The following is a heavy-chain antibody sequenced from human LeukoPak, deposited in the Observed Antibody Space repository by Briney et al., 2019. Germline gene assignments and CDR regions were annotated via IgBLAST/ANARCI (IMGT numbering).Heavy chain of an antibody. J-gene: IGHJ4*02. D-gene: IGHD2-2*01. CDR3: ARPPGFSTSFWG. CDR2: IYDSGST. CDR1: GFSISGYY. Sequence: SETLSLTCTVSGFSISGYYRSWVRQPPGKGLEWVGYIYDSGSTNYNPSLKSRVNISVHTSNIKCSLKRKPLSRAETAVYYRARPPGFSTSFWGWGEGTLDTLS. V-gene: IGHV4-59*08.